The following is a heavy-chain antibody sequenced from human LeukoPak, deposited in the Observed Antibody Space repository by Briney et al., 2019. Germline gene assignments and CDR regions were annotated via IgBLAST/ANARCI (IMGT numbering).Heavy chain of an antibody. CDR2: IYYSGSA. J-gene: IGHJ4*02. CDR3: AKVVTAVQYVDY. V-gene: IGHV4-39*01. D-gene: IGHD2-21*02. Sequence: SETLSLTCTVSGGSISSLTFYGGWIRQPPGKGLEWIGSIYYSGSAYYNPSLKSRVTMSVDTSKNQFSLRLSSVTAPDTAVYYCAKVVTAVQYVDYWGQGTLVTVSS. CDR1: GGSISSLTFY.